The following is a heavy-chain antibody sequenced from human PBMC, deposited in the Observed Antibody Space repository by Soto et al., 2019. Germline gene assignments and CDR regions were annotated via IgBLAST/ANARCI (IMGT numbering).Heavy chain of an antibody. CDR3: ARYFQYSSSYYPY. J-gene: IGHJ4*02. CDR1: GYTFTSYG. D-gene: IGHD6-6*01. Sequence: ASVKVSCKASGYTFTSYGISWVRQSPGQGVEWVGWISAYNGNTNYAQKLQGRVTMTTDTTTSTAYMELRSLRSDDTAVYSCARYFQYSSSYYPYWGQGTLVTVAS. CDR2: ISAYNGNT. V-gene: IGHV1-18*01.